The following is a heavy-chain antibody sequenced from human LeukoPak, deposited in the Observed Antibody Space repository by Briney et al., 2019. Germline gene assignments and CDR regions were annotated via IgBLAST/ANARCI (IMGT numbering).Heavy chain of an antibody. J-gene: IGHJ4*02. CDR1: GYTLTNYY. CDR2: INPSGGST. CDR3: ARADYGDSNFDY. V-gene: IGHV1-46*01. D-gene: IGHD4-17*01. Sequence: ASVKVSCKASGYTLTNYYIHWLRQAPGQGLEWMGIINPSGGSTTYAQKFQGRLTMTRDMSTSTVYMELSSLRSEDTAVYYCARADYGDSNFDYWGQGTLVTVS.